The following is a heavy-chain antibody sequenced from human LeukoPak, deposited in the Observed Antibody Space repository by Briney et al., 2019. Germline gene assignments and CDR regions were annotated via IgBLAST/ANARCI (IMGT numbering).Heavy chain of an antibody. CDR1: GGSLSRGGYY. CDR2: IYYSGST. Sequence: PSQTLSLTCTVSGGSLSRGGYYWSCLRQHPGTGLEWVGYIYYSGSTYYNPSLKSRVTISVDTSKNQFSLKLSSVTAADTAVYYCAREGGGPGIAAAGDFYYYYYGMDVWGKGTTVTVSS. V-gene: IGHV4-31*03. CDR3: AREGGGPGIAAAGDFYYYYYGMDV. J-gene: IGHJ6*04. D-gene: IGHD6-13*01.